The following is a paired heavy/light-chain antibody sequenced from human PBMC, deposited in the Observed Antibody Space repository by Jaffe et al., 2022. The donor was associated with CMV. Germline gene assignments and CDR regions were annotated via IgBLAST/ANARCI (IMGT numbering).Light chain of an antibody. CDR2: KDS. Sequence: SYELTQPPSVSVSPGQTARITCSGDALPKQYAYWYQQKPGQAPVLVIYKDSERPSGIPERFSGSSSGTTVTLTISGVQAEDEADYYCQSADSSGTVVFGGGTKLTVL. V-gene: IGLV3-25*03. J-gene: IGLJ2*01. CDR1: ALPKQY. CDR3: QSADSSGTVV.
Heavy chain of an antibody. CDR1: GFTFSSYD. Sequence: EVQLVESGGGLVQPGGSLRLSCAASGFTFSSYDMHWVRQATGKGLEWVSAIGTAGDTYYPGSVKGRFTISRENAKNSLYLQMNSLRAGDTAVYYCARGYSYGPPRLNRWYFDLWGRGTLVTVSS. V-gene: IGHV3-13*01. CDR3: ARGYSYGPPRLNRWYFDL. J-gene: IGHJ2*01. D-gene: IGHD5-18*01. CDR2: IGTAGDT.